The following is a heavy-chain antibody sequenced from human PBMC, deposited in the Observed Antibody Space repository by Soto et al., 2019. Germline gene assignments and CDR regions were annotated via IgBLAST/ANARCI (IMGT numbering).Heavy chain of an antibody. CDR1: GGSFSGPN. J-gene: IGHJ5*02. Sequence: QVQLQQWGAGLLKPSETLSLACAVYGGSFSGPNWSWIRQPPGKGLEWFGEINHSGSTNYNPSLKSRVTISIDMSKNQYSLKVTSVTAADTAVYYCARGWGFGFDPWGQGILVTVSS. CDR3: ARGWGFGFDP. D-gene: IGHD3-10*01. CDR2: INHSGST. V-gene: IGHV4-34*01.